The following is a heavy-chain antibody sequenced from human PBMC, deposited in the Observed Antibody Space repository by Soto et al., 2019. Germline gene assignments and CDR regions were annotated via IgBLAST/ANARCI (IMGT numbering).Heavy chain of an antibody. D-gene: IGHD6-19*01. CDR3: ASVPPSRYSSGWSPNY. CDR1: GYTFTSYD. CDR2: MNPNSGNT. J-gene: IGHJ4*02. V-gene: IGHV1-8*01. Sequence: QVQLVQSGAEVKKPGASVKVSCKASGYTFTSYDINWVRQATGQGLEWMGWMNPNSGNTGYAQKFQGRVTMTRNTTSSTADMELSSLRSEDTAVYYCASVPPSRYSSGWSPNYWGPGTLVPFSS.